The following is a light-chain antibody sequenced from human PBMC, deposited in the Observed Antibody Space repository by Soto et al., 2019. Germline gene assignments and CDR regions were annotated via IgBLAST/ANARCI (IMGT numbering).Light chain of an antibody. J-gene: IGKJ1*01. CDR3: QQYNSYSRT. V-gene: IGKV1-5*01. CDR2: DAS. Sequence: DIQMTQSPSTLSGSVGDRVTITCRASQSISSWLAWYQQKPGKAPKXLIYDASSLESGVPSRFSGSGSGTELTITISSRQPDDFATYYCQQYNSYSRTFGQGTKVDIK. CDR1: QSISSW.